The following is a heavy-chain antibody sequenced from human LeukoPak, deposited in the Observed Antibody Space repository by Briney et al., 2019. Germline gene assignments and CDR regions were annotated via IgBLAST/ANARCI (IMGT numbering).Heavy chain of an antibody. CDR3: AKRGRHFDFDF. Sequence: PGGSLRVSCEASGFYFSRFWMSWVRQAPGKGLEWVANIDPDGSEKYYVDSVKGRFTISRDNAKKSLYLQMNSLSPEDTAVYYCAKRGRHFDFDFWGQGTLVTVSS. J-gene: IGHJ4*02. CDR2: IDPDGSEK. V-gene: IGHV3-7*01. D-gene: IGHD1-26*01. CDR1: GFYFSRFW.